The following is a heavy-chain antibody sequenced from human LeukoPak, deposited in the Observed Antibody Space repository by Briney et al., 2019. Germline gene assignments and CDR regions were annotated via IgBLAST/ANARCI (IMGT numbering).Heavy chain of an antibody. CDR3: ARGITIFGVALYGMDV. CDR1: GFTFSSYA. Sequence: GALRLSCAASGFTFSSYAMHWVRPAPGKGLEGVAVISYDGSNKYYADSVKGRFTISRDNSKNTLYLQMNSLRAEDTAVYYCARGITIFGVALYGMDVWGQGTTVTVSS. J-gene: IGHJ6*02. CDR2: ISYDGSNK. V-gene: IGHV3-30-3*01. D-gene: IGHD3-3*01.